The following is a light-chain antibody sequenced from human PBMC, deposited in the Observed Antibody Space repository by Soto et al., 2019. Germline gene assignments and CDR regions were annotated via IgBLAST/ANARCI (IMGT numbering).Light chain of an antibody. J-gene: IGLJ1*01. CDR2: DDS. V-gene: IGLV2-14*01. CDR1: STDVGGYKY. Sequence: QSALTQPASVSGSPGQSITISCTGTSTDVGGYKYVSWYQQHPGKAPKLMIYDDSNRPSGVSNRFSASKSGSTASLTISGLRAEDEADYCCSSYTANSVYVFGTGTKLTVL. CDR3: SSYTANSVYV.